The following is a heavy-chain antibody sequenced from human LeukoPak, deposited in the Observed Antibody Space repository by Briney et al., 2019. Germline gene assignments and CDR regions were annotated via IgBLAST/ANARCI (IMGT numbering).Heavy chain of an antibody. J-gene: IGHJ4*02. CDR3: ARGGAARPDF. CDR1: GFTFSSYW. D-gene: IGHD6-6*01. V-gene: IGHV3-7*01. Sequence: GGSLRLSCAASGFTFSSYWMTWVRQAPGKGLEWVACMKEDGSEKYYVDSVKGRFTISRDNAKNSLYLQMNSLRVEDTAIYYCARGGAARPDFWGQGTLVTVSS. CDR2: MKEDGSEK.